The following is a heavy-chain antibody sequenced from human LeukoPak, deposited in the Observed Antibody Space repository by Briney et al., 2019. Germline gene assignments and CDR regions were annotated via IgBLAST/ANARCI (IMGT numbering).Heavy chain of an antibody. J-gene: IGHJ6*04. V-gene: IGHV4-59*06. CDR3: ARALGYCSGGSCYKGGYYYYGMDV. CDR1: GGSISSYY. D-gene: IGHD2-15*01. Sequence: PSETLSLTCTVSGGSISSYYWSWIRQHPGKGLEWIGYIYYSGSTYYSPSLKSRVTISVDTSKNQFSLKLSSVTAADTAVYYCARALGYCSGGSCYKGGYYYYGMDVWGKGTTVTVST. CDR2: IYYSGST.